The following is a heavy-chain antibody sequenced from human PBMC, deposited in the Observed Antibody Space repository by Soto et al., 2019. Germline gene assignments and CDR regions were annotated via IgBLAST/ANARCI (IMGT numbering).Heavy chain of an antibody. Sequence: LRLSCAASGFTFSSYGMHWVRQAPGKGLEWVAVISYDGSNKYYADSVKGRFTISRDNSKNTLYLQMNSLRAEDTAVYYCAKTGYDAFDIWGQGTMVTVSS. CDR1: GFTFSSYG. V-gene: IGHV3-30*18. CDR2: ISYDGSNK. D-gene: IGHD5-18*01. J-gene: IGHJ3*02. CDR3: AKTGYDAFDI.